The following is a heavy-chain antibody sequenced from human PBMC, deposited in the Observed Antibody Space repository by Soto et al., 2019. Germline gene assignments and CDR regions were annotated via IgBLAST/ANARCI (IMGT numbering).Heavy chain of an antibody. Sequence: NPSETLSLTCTVSGGSISSYYWSWIRQPPGKGLEWIGYIYYSGSTNYNPSLKSRVTISVDTSKNQFSLKLSSVTAADTAVYYCARTKTARTKYYYYYGMDVWGQGTTVTVSS. CDR2: IYYSGST. J-gene: IGHJ6*02. CDR3: ARTKTARTKYYYYYGMDV. V-gene: IGHV4-59*01. CDR1: GGSISSYY. D-gene: IGHD6-6*01.